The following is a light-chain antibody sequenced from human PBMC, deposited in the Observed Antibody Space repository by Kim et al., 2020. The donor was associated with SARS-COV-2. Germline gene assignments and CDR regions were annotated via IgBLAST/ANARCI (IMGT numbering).Light chain of an antibody. J-gene: IGKJ4*01. CDR3: QQYGTSPLT. CDR1: QTLSSDY. CDR2: VAS. V-gene: IGKV3-20*01. Sequence: CPGETATIASRTSQTLSSDYLAWNQQNPGQAPGLLIYVASRRATGIPDRFGGSGSETDFTLSFSRLNPEDFAMYYFQQYGTSPLTFGGGTKVDIK.